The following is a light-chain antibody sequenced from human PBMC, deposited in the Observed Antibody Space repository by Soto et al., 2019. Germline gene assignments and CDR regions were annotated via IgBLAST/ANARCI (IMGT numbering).Light chain of an antibody. CDR3: QQRNSYPIT. Sequence: IQLTQPPSSLSASVGDSVTITCRASQGISSFLAWYQQKPGKAPKLLIYAASTLQSGVPSRFSGSGSGTDFTLTISSLEPEDFATYFCQQRNSYPITFGQGTRLEIK. CDR1: QGISSF. V-gene: IGKV1-9*01. CDR2: AAS. J-gene: IGKJ5*01.